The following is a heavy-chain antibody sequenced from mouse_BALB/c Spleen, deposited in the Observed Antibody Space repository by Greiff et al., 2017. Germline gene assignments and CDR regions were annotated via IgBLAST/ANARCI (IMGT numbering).Heavy chain of an antibody. J-gene: IGHJ3*01. CDR1: GFSLTSYD. Sequence: VKLVESGPGLVAPSQSLSITCTVSGFSLTSYDISWIRQPPGKGLEWLGVIWTGGGTNYNSAFMSRLSISKDNSKSQVFLKMNSLQTDDTAIYYCVRDGNYRFAYWGQGTLVTVSA. CDR3: VRDGNYRFAY. D-gene: IGHD2-1*01. V-gene: IGHV2-9-2*01. CDR2: IWTGGGT.